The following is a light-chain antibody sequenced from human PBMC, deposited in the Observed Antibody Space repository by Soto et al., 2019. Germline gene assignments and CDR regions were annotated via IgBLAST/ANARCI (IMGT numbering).Light chain of an antibody. CDR3: CSYTTSSTYV. CDR1: SSDIGAYNY. J-gene: IGLJ1*01. CDR2: DVR. V-gene: IGLV2-14*01. Sequence: QSVLTQPASVSGSPGQSITISCTGTSSDIGAYNYVSWFQQHPGKAPKLMIYDVRNRPSGVSNRFSGSKSGNTASLIISGLQAADEADYYCCSYTTSSTYVFGTGTKLTV.